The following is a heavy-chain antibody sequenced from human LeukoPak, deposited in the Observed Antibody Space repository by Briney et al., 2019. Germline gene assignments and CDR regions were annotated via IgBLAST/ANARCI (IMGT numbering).Heavy chain of an antibody. CDR2: IWYDGSNK. CDR3: ARDQQMIAIDY. V-gene: IGHV3-33*08. J-gene: IGHJ4*02. CDR1: GFTFSSYA. D-gene: IGHD3-22*01. Sequence: PGGSLRLSCAASGFTFSSYAMSWVRQAPGKGLEWVAVIWYDGSNKYYADSVKGRFTISRDNSKNTLYLQMNSLRAEDTAVYYCARDQQMIAIDYWGQGTLVTVSS.